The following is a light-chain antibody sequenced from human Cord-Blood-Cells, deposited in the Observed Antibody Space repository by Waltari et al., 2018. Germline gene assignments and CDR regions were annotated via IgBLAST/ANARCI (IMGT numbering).Light chain of an antibody. CDR1: SSDVGGYNL. CDR2: EVS. Sequence: QSALTQPASVSGSPGQSITISCTGTSSDVGGYNLFSWYQRPPGKAPKLMIYEVSNRPSGVSNRFSGSKSGNTASLTISGLQAEDEADYYCSSYTSSSTVVFGGGTKLTVL. J-gene: IGLJ2*01. CDR3: SSYTSSSTVV. V-gene: IGLV2-14*01.